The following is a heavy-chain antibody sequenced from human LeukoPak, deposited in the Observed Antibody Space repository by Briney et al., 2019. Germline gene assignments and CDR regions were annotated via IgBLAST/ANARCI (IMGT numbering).Heavy chain of an antibody. CDR3: ARAREGYYYYYMDV. V-gene: IGHV4-4*02. J-gene: IGHJ6*03. D-gene: IGHD1-26*01. CDR1: GGSISSSNW. Sequence: SETLSLTCAVSGGSISSSNWWSWVRQPPGKGLEWIGEIYHSGSTNYNPSLKGRVTISVDKSKNQFSLKLSSVTAADTAVYYCARAREGYYYYYMDVWGKGTTVTVSS. CDR2: IYHSGST.